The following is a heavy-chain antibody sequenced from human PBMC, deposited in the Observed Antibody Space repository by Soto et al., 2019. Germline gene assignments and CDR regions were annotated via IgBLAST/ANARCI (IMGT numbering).Heavy chain of an antibody. J-gene: IGHJ6*02. Sequence: SVEVSSKDSRGAKSCKALSSVRHSPKKGLEWMGGIIPIFGTANYAQKFQGRVTITADESTSTAYMELSSLRSEDTAVYYCARRGKDTHSCYGMDVWGQGTTVTVSS. CDR1: RGAKSCKA. CDR3: ARRGKDTHSCYGMDV. V-gene: IGHV1-69*13. CDR2: IIPIFGTA.